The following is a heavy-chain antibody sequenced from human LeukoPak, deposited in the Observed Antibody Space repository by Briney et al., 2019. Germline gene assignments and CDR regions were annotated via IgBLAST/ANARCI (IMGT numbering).Heavy chain of an antibody. CDR2: ISYDGSNK. V-gene: IGHV3-30-3*01. J-gene: IGHJ4*02. CDR3: ARENLWLRFSVLGY. D-gene: IGHD5-12*01. Sequence: PGGSLRLSCAASGFTFSSYAKQCVRQAPGKGLGWVAVISYDGSNKYYADSVKGRFTISRDNSKNTLYLQMNSLRAEDTAVYYCARENLWLRFSVLGYWGQGTLVTVSS. CDR1: GFTFSSYA.